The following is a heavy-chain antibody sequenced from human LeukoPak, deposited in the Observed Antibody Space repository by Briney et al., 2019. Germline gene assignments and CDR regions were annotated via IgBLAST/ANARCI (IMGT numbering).Heavy chain of an antibody. Sequence: PGGSLRLSCAASGFTFSSYAMSWIRQPPGKGLEWIGYIYYSGSTNYNPSLKSRVTISVDTSKNQFSLKLSSVTAADTAVYYCARGVVIAPQTFDYWGQGTLVTVSS. CDR1: GFTFSSYA. CDR3: ARGVVIAPQTFDY. V-gene: IGHV4-59*01. CDR2: IYYSGST. D-gene: IGHD2-21*01. J-gene: IGHJ4*02.